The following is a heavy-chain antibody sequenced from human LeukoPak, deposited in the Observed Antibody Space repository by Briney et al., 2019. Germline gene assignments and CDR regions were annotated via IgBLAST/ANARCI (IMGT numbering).Heavy chain of an antibody. CDR2: IIPILGIA. V-gene: IGHV1-69*04. Sequence: ASVKVSCKASGGTFSSYAISWVRQAPGQGLEWMGRIIPILGIANYAQKFQGRVTITADKSTSTAYMELSSLRSEDTAVYYCARGYATNDFDYWGQGTLVTVSS. CDR3: ARGYATNDFDY. CDR1: GGTFSSYA. J-gene: IGHJ4*02. D-gene: IGHD2-2*01.